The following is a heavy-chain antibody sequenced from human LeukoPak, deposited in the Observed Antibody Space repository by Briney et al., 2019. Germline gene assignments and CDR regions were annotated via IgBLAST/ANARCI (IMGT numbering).Heavy chain of an antibody. D-gene: IGHD3-10*01. J-gene: IGHJ6*03. CDR1: GYTFTSYD. CDR3: ARVGIGIGIWFGELLGVGADYYYMDV. CDR2: MNPNSGNT. Sequence: ASVKVSCKASGYTFTSYDINWVRQATGQGLEWMGWMNPNSGNTGYAQEFQGRVTMTRNTSISTAYMELSSLRSEDTAVYYCARVGIGIGIWFGELLGVGADYYYMDVWGKGTTVTVSS. V-gene: IGHV1-8*01.